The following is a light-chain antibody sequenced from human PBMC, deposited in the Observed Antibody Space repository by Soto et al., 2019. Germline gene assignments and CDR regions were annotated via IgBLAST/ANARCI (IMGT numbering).Light chain of an antibody. V-gene: IGLV2-14*01. CDR1: SSDIGAYDY. J-gene: IGLJ2*01. Sequence: QSVLTQPASVSGSPGQSITISCTGTSSDIGAYDYVSWYQQHPDKAPKVMIFEVTKRPSGVSSRFSGSKSGYTASLTISGLQADDEADYYCTSYTPIRTVVFGGGTKLIVL. CDR2: EVT. CDR3: TSYTPIRTVV.